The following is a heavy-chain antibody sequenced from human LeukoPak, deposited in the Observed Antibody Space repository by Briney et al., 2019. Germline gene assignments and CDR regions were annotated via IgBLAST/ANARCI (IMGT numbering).Heavy chain of an antibody. CDR2: ISSSSTYI. D-gene: IGHD3-3*01. Sequence: KPGGSLRLSCAASGFTFSTYTMNWVRQAPGKGLEWVSSISSSSTYIYYADSVRGRFTISRDNAKNSLYLQLNSLRAEDTAVYYCARDGGGPFDYWGQGTLVTVSS. CDR3: ARDGGGPFDY. J-gene: IGHJ4*02. V-gene: IGHV3-21*01. CDR1: GFTFSTYT.